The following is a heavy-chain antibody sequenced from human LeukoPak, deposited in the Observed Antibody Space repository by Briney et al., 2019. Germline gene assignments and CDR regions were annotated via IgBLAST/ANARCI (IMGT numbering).Heavy chain of an antibody. CDR1: GYTFTGYY. J-gene: IGHJ1*01. Sequence: ASVKVSCKASGYTFTGYYMHWVRQAPGQGLEWMGWINPNSGGTNYAQKFQGRVTMTRDTSISTAYMELSRLRSDDTAVYYCAKDSQWLVRKGYFQHWGQGTLVTVSS. V-gene: IGHV1-2*02. CDR3: AKDSQWLVRKGYFQH. CDR2: INPNSGGT. D-gene: IGHD6-19*01.